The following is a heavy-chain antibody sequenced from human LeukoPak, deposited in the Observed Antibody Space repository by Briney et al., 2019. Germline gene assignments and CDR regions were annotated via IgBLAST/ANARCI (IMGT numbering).Heavy chain of an antibody. CDR2: ISYDGSNK. J-gene: IGHJ3*02. CDR3: ATAGDDAFDI. Sequence: PGRSLRLSCAASGFTSSSYGMHWVRQAPGKGLEWVAVISYDGSNKYYADSVKGRFTISRDNSKNTLYLQMNSLRAEDTAVYYCATAGDDAFDIWGQGTMVTVSS. D-gene: IGHD3-16*01. CDR1: GFTSSSYG. V-gene: IGHV3-30*03.